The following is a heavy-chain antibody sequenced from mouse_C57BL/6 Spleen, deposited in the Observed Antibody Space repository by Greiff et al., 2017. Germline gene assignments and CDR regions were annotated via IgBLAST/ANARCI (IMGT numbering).Heavy chain of an antibody. D-gene: IGHD2-4*01. Sequence: VQLQQSGPELVKPGASVKISCKASGYSFTGYYMNWVKQSPEKSLEWIGEINPSTGGTTYNQKFKAKATLTVDKSSSTAYMQLKSLTSEDSAVYYWATYDYDGAWFAYWGQGTLVTVSA. CDR3: ATYDYDGAWFAY. J-gene: IGHJ3*01. CDR1: GYSFTGYY. V-gene: IGHV1-42*01. CDR2: INPSTGGT.